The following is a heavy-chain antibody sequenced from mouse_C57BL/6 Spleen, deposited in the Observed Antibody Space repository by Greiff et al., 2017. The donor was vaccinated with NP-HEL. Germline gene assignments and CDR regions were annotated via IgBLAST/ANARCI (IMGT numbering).Heavy chain of an antibody. J-gene: IGHJ2*01. D-gene: IGHD2-4*01. CDR2: IHPNSGST. V-gene: IGHV1-64*01. Sequence: QVQLKQPGAELVKPGASVKLSCKASGYTFTSYWMHWVKQRPGQGLEWIGMIHPNSGSTNYNEKFKSKATLTVDKSSSTAYMQLSSLTSEDSAVYYCARITHDYFDYWGQGTTLTVAS. CDR1: GYTFTSYW. CDR3: ARITHDYFDY.